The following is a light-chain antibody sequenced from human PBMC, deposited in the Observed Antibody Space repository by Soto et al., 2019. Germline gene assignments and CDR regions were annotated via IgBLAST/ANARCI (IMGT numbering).Light chain of an antibody. CDR3: SSYTSSSTVL. J-gene: IGLJ2*01. V-gene: IGLV2-14*03. Sequence: QSALTQPASVSGSPGQSITISCTGTNSDVGGYNYVSWCQQHPGKAPKLMICDVSDRPSGVSNRFSGSKSGNTASLTISGLQAEDEADYFCSSYTSSSTVLFGGGTKLTVL. CDR2: DVS. CDR1: NSDVGGYNY.